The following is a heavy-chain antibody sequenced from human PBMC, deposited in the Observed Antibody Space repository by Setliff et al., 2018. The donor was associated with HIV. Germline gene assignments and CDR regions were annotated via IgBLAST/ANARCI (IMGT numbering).Heavy chain of an antibody. J-gene: IGHJ6*03. CDR3: ARVPVSSYYYYMDV. D-gene: IGHD6-13*01. Sequence: ASVKVSCKVSGFTLREVSMHWVRQAPAKGLEWMGYFDPEDGETVYALKFQGRVTMTTDISTSTAYMELRSLRSDDSAVYFCARVPVSSYYYYMDVWGKGTTVTVSS. CDR2: FDPEDGET. CDR1: GFTLREVS. V-gene: IGHV1-24*01.